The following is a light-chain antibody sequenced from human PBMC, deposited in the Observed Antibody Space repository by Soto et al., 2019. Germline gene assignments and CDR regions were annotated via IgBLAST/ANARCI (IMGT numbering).Light chain of an antibody. Sequence: EILLTQSPGTRSLSPGERATLSCRASRSVSSNYLAWYQQKPGQAPRLLIYGASSRATGIPDRFSGSGSGTDFTLTIRRLEPEDFAVYYCQQYGSSYPWTFGQGTKVDIK. CDR1: RSVSSNY. V-gene: IGKV3-20*01. CDR3: QQYGSSYPWT. CDR2: GAS. J-gene: IGKJ1*01.